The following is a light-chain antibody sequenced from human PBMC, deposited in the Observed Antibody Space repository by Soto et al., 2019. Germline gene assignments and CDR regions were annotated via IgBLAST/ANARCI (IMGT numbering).Light chain of an antibody. V-gene: IGLV4-60*03. CDR3: ETWDSNTHV. CDR2: LEGSGSY. CDR1: SGHSSHI. J-gene: IGLJ7*01. Sequence: QPVLTQSSSASASLGSSVKLTCTLSSGHSSHIIAWHQQQPGKAPRYLMKLEGSGSYNKGSGVPDRFSGSSSGADRYLTISNLQSEDEADYYCETWDSNTHVFGGGTQLTVL.